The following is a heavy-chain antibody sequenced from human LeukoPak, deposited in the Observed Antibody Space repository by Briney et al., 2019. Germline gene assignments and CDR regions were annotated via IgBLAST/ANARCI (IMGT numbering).Heavy chain of an antibody. D-gene: IGHD1-26*01. Sequence: GGSLRLSCAASGFTFSSYSMNWVRRAPGKGLEWVSSISSSSSYIYYADSVKGRFTISRDNAKNSLCLQMNSLRAEDTAVYYCARDSVSGSHGFDPWGQGTLVTVSS. CDR1: GFTFSSYS. V-gene: IGHV3-21*01. CDR2: ISSSSSYI. J-gene: IGHJ5*02. CDR3: ARDSVSGSHGFDP.